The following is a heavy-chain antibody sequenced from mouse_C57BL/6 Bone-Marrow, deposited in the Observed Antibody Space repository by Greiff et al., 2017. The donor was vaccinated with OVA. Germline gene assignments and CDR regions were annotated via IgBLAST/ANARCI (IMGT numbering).Heavy chain of an antibody. J-gene: IGHJ4*01. CDR2: VYPYNGGT. D-gene: IGHD2-4*01. CDR3: ARLIYYDYGDAMDY. Sequence: EVQLQESGPVLVKPGPSVKISCKASGFTFTDYYMHLVKQSHGKSLEWIGLVYPYNGGTSYNQKFKGKATLTVDTSSSTAYMELNSLTSEDSAVYYCARLIYYDYGDAMDYWGQGTSVTVSS. CDR1: GFTFTDYY. V-gene: IGHV1-36*01.